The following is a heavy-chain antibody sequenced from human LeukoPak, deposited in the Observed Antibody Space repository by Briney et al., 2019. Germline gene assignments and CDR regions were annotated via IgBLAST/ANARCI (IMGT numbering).Heavy chain of an antibody. D-gene: IGHD3-10*01. CDR1: GFTFSSYS. J-gene: IGHJ4*02. Sequence: GGSLRLSCAAAGFTFSSYSMNWVRQAPGKGLEWVSYISSSSSTIYYADSVKGRFTISRDNAKNSLYLQMNSLRAEDTAVYYCARGLKGYGSGSYYIGHSLDYWGQGTLVTVSS. V-gene: IGHV3-48*01. CDR2: ISSSSSTI. CDR3: ARGLKGYGSGSYYIGHSLDY.